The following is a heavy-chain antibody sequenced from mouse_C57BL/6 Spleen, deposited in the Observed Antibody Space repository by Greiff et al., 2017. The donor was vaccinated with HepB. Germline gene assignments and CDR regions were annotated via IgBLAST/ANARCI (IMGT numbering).Heavy chain of an antibody. J-gene: IGHJ3*01. Sequence: EVQLQQSGAELVKPGASVKLSCTASGFNIKDYYMHWVKQRTEQGLEWIGRIDPEDGETKDAPKFQGKATITADTSSNTAYLQLSSLTSEDTAVYYCARRVGYDGTWFAYWGQGTLVTVSA. CDR3: ARRVGYDGTWFAY. V-gene: IGHV14-2*01. CDR2: IDPEDGET. D-gene: IGHD2-2*01. CDR1: GFNIKDYY.